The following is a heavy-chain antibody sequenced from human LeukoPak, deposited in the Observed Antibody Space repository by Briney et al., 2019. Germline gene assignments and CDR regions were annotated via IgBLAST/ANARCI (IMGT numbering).Heavy chain of an antibody. CDR3: AKALYCSGGSCYPRYFDY. CDR2: ISGSGGST. V-gene: IGHV3-23*01. CDR1: GFTFSSYA. Sequence: GPLRLSCAASGFTFSSYAMSWVRQAPGKGLGWVSAISGSGGSTYYADSVKGRFTISRDNSKNTLYLQMNSLRAEDTAVYYCAKALYCSGGSCYPRYFDYWGQGTLVTVSS. J-gene: IGHJ4*02. D-gene: IGHD2-15*01.